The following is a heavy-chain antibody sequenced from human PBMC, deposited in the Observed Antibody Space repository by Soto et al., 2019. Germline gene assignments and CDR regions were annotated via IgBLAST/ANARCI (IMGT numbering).Heavy chain of an antibody. CDR2: IDPSDSYT. CDR3: ARVPLYDFWSGYYTRDWFDP. V-gene: IGHV5-10-1*01. Sequence: RGESLKISCKGSGYSFTSYWISWVRQMPGKGLEWMGRIDPSDSYTNYSPSFQGHVTISADKSISTAYLQWSSLKASDTAMYYCARVPLYDFWSGYYTRDWFDPWGQGTLVPVSS. D-gene: IGHD3-3*01. CDR1: GYSFTSYW. J-gene: IGHJ5*02.